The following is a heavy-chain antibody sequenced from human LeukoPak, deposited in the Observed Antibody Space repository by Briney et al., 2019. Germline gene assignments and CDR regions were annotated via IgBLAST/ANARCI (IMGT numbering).Heavy chain of an antibody. V-gene: IGHV5-51*01. J-gene: IGHJ5*02. D-gene: IGHD6-13*01. CDR3: ARSAGSSWYWSDP. CDR1: GYNFASYW. Sequence: GESLKISCKGSGYNFASYWIAWVRQMPGKGLEWMGSIYPGDSDTRDSPSFQGQVTISVDKSISTAYLQWRGLQASDTAMYYCARSAGSSWYWSDPWGLGTLVTVSS. CDR2: IYPGDSDT.